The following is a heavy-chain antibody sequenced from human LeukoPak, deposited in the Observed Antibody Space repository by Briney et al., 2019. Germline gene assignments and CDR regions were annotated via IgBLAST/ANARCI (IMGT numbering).Heavy chain of an antibody. CDR1: GGSISSYY. CDR2: IYTSGST. J-gene: IGHJ6*03. D-gene: IGHD5-18*01. Sequence: SSETLSLTCTVSGGSISSYYWSWIRQPAGKGLEWIGRIYTSGSTNYNPSLKSRVTMSVDTSKNQFSLKLSSVTAADTAVYYCARVIEGGYSYGSYYYYMDVWGKGTTVTISS. V-gene: IGHV4-4*07. CDR3: ARVIEGGYSYGSYYYYMDV.